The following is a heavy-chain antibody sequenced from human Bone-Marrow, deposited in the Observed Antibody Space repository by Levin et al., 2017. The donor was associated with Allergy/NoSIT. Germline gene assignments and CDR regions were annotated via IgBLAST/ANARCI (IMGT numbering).Heavy chain of an antibody. CDR2: IYYSGST. CDR1: GGSISSGDYY. D-gene: IGHD6-13*01. J-gene: IGHJ4*02. V-gene: IGHV4-30-4*01. Sequence: SETLSLTCTVSGGSISSGDYYWSWIRQPPGKGLEWIGYIYYSGSTYYNPSLKSRVTISVDTSKNQFSLKLSSVTAADTAVYYCARDSGPYSSSQSVDYWGQGTLVTVSS. CDR3: ARDSGPYSSSQSVDY.